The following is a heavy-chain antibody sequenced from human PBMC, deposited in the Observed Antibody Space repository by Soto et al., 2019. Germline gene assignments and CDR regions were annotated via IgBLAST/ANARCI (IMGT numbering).Heavy chain of an antibody. J-gene: IGHJ5*02. V-gene: IGHV3-7*04. D-gene: IGHD1-26*01. CDR1: GFTFYSYW. CDR3: ARGWGLDP. CDR2: IKQDGSEK. Sequence: GGSLRLSCAASGFTFYSYWMTWVRQAPGKGLEWVANIKQDGSEKYYVDSVKGRFTISRDNAKNSLYLQMNSLRAEDTAVYYCARGWGLDPWGQGTLVTVSS.